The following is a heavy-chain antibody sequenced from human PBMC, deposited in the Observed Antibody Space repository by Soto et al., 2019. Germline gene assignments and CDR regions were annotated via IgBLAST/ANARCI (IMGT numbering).Heavy chain of an antibody. CDR1: GGTFGSNA. CDR3: AREGYTFGPGAVRGAFDI. D-gene: IGHD1-1*01. CDR2: IIPIFGTT. V-gene: IGHV1-69*15. J-gene: IGHJ3*02. Sequence: QVQLVQSGAEVRRPGSSVKVSCKASGGTFGSNAISWVRQAPGQGLEWMGNIIPIFGTTNNAQKCQGRVTITADESTNTAYMELSSLRSEDTAVYDCAREGYTFGPGAVRGAFDIWGQGTVVTVSS.